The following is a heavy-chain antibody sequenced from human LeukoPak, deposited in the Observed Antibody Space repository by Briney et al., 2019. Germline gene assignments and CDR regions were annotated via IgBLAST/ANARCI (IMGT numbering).Heavy chain of an antibody. D-gene: IGHD1-1*01. V-gene: IGHV1-18*01. CDR1: GYTFTSYG. J-gene: IGHJ4*02. CDR3: ATDSGPKYNWNDGSRDRFDY. Sequence: ASVKVSCKASGYTFTSYGISWVRQAPGQGLEWMGWISAYNGNTNYAQKLQGRVTMTTDTSTSTAYMELRSLRSDDPAVYYCATDSGPKYNWNDGSRDRFDYWGQGTLVTVSS. CDR2: ISAYNGNT.